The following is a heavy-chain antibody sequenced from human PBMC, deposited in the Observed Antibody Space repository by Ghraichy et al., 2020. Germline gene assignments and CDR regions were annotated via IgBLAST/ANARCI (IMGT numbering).Heavy chain of an antibody. CDR1: GGSISSYY. V-gene: IGHV4-59*01. D-gene: IGHD6-13*01. CDR2: IYYSGST. J-gene: IGHJ5*02. Sequence: SETLSLTCTVSGGSISSYYWSWIRQPPGKGLEWIGYIYYSGSTNYNPSLKSRVTISVDTSKNQFSLKLSSVTAADTAVYYCARGWFTAAAGRLGGFDPWGQGTLVTVSS. CDR3: ARGWFTAAAGRLGGFDP.